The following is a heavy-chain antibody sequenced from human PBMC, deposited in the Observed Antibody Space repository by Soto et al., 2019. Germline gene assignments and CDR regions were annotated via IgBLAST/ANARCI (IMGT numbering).Heavy chain of an antibody. V-gene: IGHV3-30*18. CDR3: AKEYCSGGSCYYFDY. CDR2: ISYDGSNK. D-gene: IGHD2-15*01. J-gene: IGHJ4*02. CDR1: GFTFSSYG. Sequence: GGSLRLSCAASGFTFSSYGMHWVRQAPGKGLEWVAVISYDGSNKYYADSVKGRFTISRDNSKNTLYLQMNSLRAEDTAVYYCAKEYCSGGSCYYFDYWGQGTLVTVSS.